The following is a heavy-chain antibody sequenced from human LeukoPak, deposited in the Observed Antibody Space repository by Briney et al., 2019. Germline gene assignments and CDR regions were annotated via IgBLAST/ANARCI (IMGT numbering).Heavy chain of an antibody. Sequence: SVQVSCKASAGTFSRYAISWVRQAPGQGLEWMGRIIPILGIANYAQKFQGRVTITADKSTSTADMELSSLRSEDTAVYYCATHARSSGWVNWFDPWGQGTLVSVSS. V-gene: IGHV1-69*04. CDR2: IIPILGIA. CDR1: AGTFSRYA. J-gene: IGHJ5*02. CDR3: ATHARSSGWVNWFDP. D-gene: IGHD6-19*01.